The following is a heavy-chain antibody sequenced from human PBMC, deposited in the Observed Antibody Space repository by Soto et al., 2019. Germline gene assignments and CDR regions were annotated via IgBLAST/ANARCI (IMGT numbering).Heavy chain of an antibody. CDR1: ELIFSSYR. Sequence: LRLSCVASELIFSSYRMHWVRQAPGKGLEWVSSISSNSNNINYLDSVKGRFTISRDNAKTSMYLQMNSLRAEDTGVYYCVRERKQWLTNRVYNYGLDVWGQGTTVTVSS. V-gene: IGHV3-21*06. D-gene: IGHD6-19*01. J-gene: IGHJ6*02. CDR2: ISSNSNNI. CDR3: VRERKQWLTNRVYNYGLDV.